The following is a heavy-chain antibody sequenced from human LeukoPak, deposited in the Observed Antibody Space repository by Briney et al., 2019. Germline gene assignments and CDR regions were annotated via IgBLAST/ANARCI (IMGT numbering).Heavy chain of an antibody. CDR1: GFTFSSYD. Sequence: PGGSLRLSCAASGFTFSSYDMNWVRQAPGKGLEWISYISSSDSTIYYADSVKGRFTISRDNSKNTLYLQMNSLRAEDTAVYYCAKDPRIAAAGPAADYWGQGTLVTVSS. D-gene: IGHD6-13*01. CDR3: AKDPRIAAAGPAADY. V-gene: IGHV3-48*03. J-gene: IGHJ4*02. CDR2: ISSSDSTI.